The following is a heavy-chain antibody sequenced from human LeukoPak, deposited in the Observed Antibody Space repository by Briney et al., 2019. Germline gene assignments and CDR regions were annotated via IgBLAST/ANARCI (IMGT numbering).Heavy chain of an antibody. CDR3: ATIGTGDYRDDS. D-gene: IGHD3/OR15-3a*01. Sequence: WGSLRLSGAASGFTLSSYAMHWVRQVPGKGLEWVAVISYDGSNKYYADSVKGRFTISRDNSRNTLYLQMNSLRAEDTAVYYCATIGTGDYRDDSWGQGTLVTVSS. V-gene: IGHV3-30*04. CDR2: ISYDGSNK. J-gene: IGHJ5*01. CDR1: GFTLSSYA.